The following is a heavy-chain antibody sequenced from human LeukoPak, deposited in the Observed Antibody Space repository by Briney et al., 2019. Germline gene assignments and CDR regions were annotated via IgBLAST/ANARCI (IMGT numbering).Heavy chain of an antibody. CDR1: GGSFSGYY. CDR3: ARGRGRYDFWSGYRGRNNWLDP. J-gene: IGHJ5*02. D-gene: IGHD3-3*01. CDR2: INHSGST. Sequence: SETLSLTCAVYGGSFSGYYWSWIRQPPGKGLEWIGEINHSGSTNYNPSLKSRVTISVDTSKNQFSLKLSSVTAADTAVYYCARGRGRYDFWSGYRGRNNWLDPWGQGTLVTVSS. V-gene: IGHV4-34*01.